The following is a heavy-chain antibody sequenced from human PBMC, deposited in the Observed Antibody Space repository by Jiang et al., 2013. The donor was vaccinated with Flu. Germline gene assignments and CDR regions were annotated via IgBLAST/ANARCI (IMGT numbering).Heavy chain of an antibody. D-gene: IGHD2/OR15-2a*01. CDR2: IYPGDSDT. CDR3: ARSMAFPDAFDI. V-gene: IGHV5-51*01. Sequence: SCKGSGYSFTTYWIGWVRQMPGKGLEWMGIIYPGDSDTRYSPPFQGQVTMSADKSISTAYLQWSSLKASDTAMYYCARSMAFPDAFDIWGQGTIVAVSS. CDR1: GYSFTTYW. J-gene: IGHJ3*02.